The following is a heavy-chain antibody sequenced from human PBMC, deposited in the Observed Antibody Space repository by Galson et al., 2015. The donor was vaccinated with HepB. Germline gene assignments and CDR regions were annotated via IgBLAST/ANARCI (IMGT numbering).Heavy chain of an antibody. J-gene: IGHJ4*02. CDR1: GYSFTSYW. D-gene: IGHD2-15*01. Sequence: QSGAEVKKPGESLKISCKGSGYSFTSYWISWVRQMPGKGLEWMGRIDPSDSYTNYSPSFQGHVTISADKSISTAYLQWSSLKASDTAMYYCARAQVGYCSGGSGYLPSIDYWGQGTLVTVAS. CDR3: ARAQVGYCSGGSGYLPSIDY. CDR2: IDPSDSYT. V-gene: IGHV5-10-1*01.